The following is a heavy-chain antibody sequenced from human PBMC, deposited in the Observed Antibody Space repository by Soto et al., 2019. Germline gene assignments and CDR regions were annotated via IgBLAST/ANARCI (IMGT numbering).Heavy chain of an antibody. CDR1: GGSFSGYY. D-gene: IGHD3-16*01. CDR2: INHSGST. J-gene: IGHJ4*02. CDR3: ARGSLGGSRHLFDY. V-gene: IGHV4-34*01. Sequence: SETLSLTCAVYGGSFSGYYWSWIRQPPGKGLEWIGEINHSGSTNYNPSLKSRVTISVDTSKNQFSLKLSSVTAADTAVYYCARGSLGGSRHLFDYWGQGTLVTVSS.